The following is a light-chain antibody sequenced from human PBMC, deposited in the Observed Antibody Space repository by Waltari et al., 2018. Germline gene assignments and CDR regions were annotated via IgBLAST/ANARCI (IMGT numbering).Light chain of an antibody. CDR2: AAS. CDR3: QASYTTPYS. J-gene: IGKJ2*03. Sequence: DLQMTLSPSSLSASVGDRVTISCRASKNIRSYLSWYQQKPGIAPKLVIYAASTLQSGVPSRFSGSGSGTNFTLTIHSLQAEDFATYFCQASYTTPYSFGQGTKVEIK. V-gene: IGKV1-39*01. CDR1: KNIRSY.